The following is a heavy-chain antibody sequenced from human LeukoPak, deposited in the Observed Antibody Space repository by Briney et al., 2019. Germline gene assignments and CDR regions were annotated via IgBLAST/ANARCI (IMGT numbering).Heavy chain of an antibody. CDR2: ISSSSSYI. Sequence: GGSLRLSSAASGFTFSSYSMNWVRQAPGKGLEWVSSISSSSSYIYYADSVKGRFTISRDNAKNSLYLQMNSLRAEDTAVYYCARVWDYGSGSYYNIDDWGQGILVTVSS. CDR1: GFTFSSYS. J-gene: IGHJ4*02. D-gene: IGHD3-10*01. CDR3: ARVWDYGSGSYYNIDD. V-gene: IGHV3-21*01.